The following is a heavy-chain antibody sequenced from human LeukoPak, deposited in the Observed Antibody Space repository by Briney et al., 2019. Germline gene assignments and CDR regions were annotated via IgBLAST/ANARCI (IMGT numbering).Heavy chain of an antibody. V-gene: IGHV3-23*01. J-gene: IGHJ3*01. D-gene: IGHD6-19*01. Sequence: PGGSLRLSCAASGFTFSSYAMNWVRQAPGKGLEWVSGISGSGDSTYYADSVKGRFTVSRDNSRNTLYLQMNSLRTEDTAVYYCAKISAVAAAPGGFDVWGQGTMVTVSS. CDR3: AKISAVAAAPGGFDV. CDR2: ISGSGDST. CDR1: GFTFSSYA.